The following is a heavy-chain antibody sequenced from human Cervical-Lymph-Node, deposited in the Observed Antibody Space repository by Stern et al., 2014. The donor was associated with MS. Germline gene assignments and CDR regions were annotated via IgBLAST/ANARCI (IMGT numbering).Heavy chain of an antibody. V-gene: IGHV1-69*01. CDR3: ARDRVQNNTLFGMDI. CDR1: GGTFNSYA. CDR2: IIPIFDTT. Sequence: QLVQSGAEVKKPGSSVKVSCKASGGTFNSYAISWVRQAPGQGLEWVGGIIPIFDTTNYTQKFQGRVTITADESTTTAYMELSSLRSEDTAVYFCARDRVQNNTLFGMDIWGQGTTVTVSS. J-gene: IGHJ6*02. D-gene: IGHD2/OR15-2a*01.